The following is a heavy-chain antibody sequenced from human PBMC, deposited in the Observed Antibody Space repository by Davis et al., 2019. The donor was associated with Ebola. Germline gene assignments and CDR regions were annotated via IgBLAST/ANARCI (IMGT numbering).Heavy chain of an antibody. CDR1: GGTFSSYA. Sequence: SVKVSCKASGGTFSSYAISWVRQAPGQGLEWMGGIIPIFGTANYAQKFQGRVTITADKSTSTAYMELSSLRSEDTAVYYCARGRITMVQGVTEIYYYYGMDVWGQGTTVTVSS. J-gene: IGHJ6*02. D-gene: IGHD3-10*01. CDR2: IIPIFGTA. CDR3: ARGRITMVQGVTEIYYYYGMDV. V-gene: IGHV1-69*06.